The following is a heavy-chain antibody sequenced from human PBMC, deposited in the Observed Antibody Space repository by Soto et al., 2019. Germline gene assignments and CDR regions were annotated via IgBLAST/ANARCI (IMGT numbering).Heavy chain of an antibody. D-gene: IGHD3-3*01. Sequence: VNLVESGGGLVKPGGSLRLSCAASGFSFEDAWMNWVRQAPGKGLEWVGRIKSIADGGATEYAAPVKGRFSISRDDSTLTLFLQMNSPQTEDTGVYYGTRRPRARDMGVGPLDFWGRGTLVTVSA. J-gene: IGHJ4*02. CDR3: TRRPRARDMGVGPLDF. CDR2: IKSIADGGAT. CDR1: GFSFEDAW. V-gene: IGHV3-15*07.